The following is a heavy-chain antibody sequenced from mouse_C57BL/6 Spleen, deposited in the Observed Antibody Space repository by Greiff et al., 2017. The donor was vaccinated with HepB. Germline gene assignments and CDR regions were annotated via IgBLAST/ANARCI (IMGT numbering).Heavy chain of an antibody. CDR3: ARYYDGSYAMDY. CDR1: GYTFTSYW. V-gene: IGHV1-50*01. CDR2: IDPSDSYT. J-gene: IGHJ4*01. Sequence: VKLKQPGAELVKPGASVKLSCKASGYTFTSYWMQWVKQRPGQGLEWIGEIDPSDSYTNYNQKFKGKATLTVDTSSSTAYMQLSSLTSEDSAVYYCARYYDGSYAMDYWGQGTSVTVSS. D-gene: IGHD2-3*01.